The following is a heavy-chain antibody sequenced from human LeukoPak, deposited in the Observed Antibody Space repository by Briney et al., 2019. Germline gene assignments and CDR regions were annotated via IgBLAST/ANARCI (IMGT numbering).Heavy chain of an antibody. J-gene: IGHJ4*02. D-gene: IGHD5-18*01. CDR1: GFTFSSYA. CDR3: AKERGAMDTAMPSSDY. Sequence: GGSLRLSCTASGFTFSSYAMSWIRQAPEKRLEWVSTISGSGGGTYYADSVRGRFTISRDNSKNTLYVQMNSLRAEDTAVYYCAKERGAMDTAMPSSDYWGQGTLVTVSS. V-gene: IGHV3-23*01. CDR2: ISGSGGGT.